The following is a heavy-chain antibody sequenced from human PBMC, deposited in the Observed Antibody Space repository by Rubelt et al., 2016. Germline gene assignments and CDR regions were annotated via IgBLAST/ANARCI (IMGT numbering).Heavy chain of an antibody. CDR3: ARSGKQWDALDY. CDR2: IYYSGRT. D-gene: IGHD6-19*01. CDR1: GGSINSYY. Sequence: QVQLQESGPGLVKPSETLSLTCTVSGGSINSYYWSWIRQPPGKGLEWIGHIYYSGRTNYNPSPKGRVTISVDKSKNQFSLKLNSGTAADTAVYYCARSGKQWDALDYWGQGTLVTVSS. J-gene: IGHJ4*02. V-gene: IGHV4-59*08.